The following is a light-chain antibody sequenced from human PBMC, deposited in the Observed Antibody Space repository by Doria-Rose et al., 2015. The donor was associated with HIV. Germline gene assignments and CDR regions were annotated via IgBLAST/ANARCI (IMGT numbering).Light chain of an antibody. CDR1: QSISSW. CDR3: QQYGTHSGT. Sequence: DIRVTQSPSTLSASVGDRVTITCRVSQSISSWLAWYQQKPGEAPKVLIYKASTLQIGVPSRFSGSGSGTEFTLTISNLQPDDFATYYCQQYGTHSGTLGQGTKLEIK. CDR2: KAS. V-gene: IGKV1-5*03. J-gene: IGKJ2*01.